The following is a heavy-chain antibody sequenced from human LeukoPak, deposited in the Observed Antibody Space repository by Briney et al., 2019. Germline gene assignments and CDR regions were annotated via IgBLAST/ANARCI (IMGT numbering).Heavy chain of an antibody. CDR2: INPSGGST. CDR1: GYTFTSYY. Sequence: ASVKVSCKASGYTFTSYYMHWVRQAPGQGLEWMGIINPSGGSTSYAQKFQGRVTMTRDTSISTAYMELSRLRSDDTAVYYCARDLSPPYYDFWSGYEYNWFDPWGQGTLVTVSS. V-gene: IGHV1-46*01. CDR3: ARDLSPPYYDFWSGYEYNWFDP. J-gene: IGHJ5*02. D-gene: IGHD3-3*01.